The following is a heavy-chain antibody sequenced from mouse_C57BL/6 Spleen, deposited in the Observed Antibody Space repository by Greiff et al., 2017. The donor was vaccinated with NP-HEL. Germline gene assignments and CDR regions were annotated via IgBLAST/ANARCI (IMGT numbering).Heavy chain of an antibody. D-gene: IGHD2-5*01. V-gene: IGHV1-82*01. Sequence: QVQLQQSGPELVKPGASVKISCKASGYAFSSSWMNWVKQRPGKGLEWIGRIYPGDGDTNYNGKFKGKATLTADKSSSTAYMQLSSLTSEDSAVYFCARGDYDSNLGDYWGQGTSVTVSA. CDR2: IYPGDGDT. CDR3: ARGDYDSNLGDY. CDR1: GYAFSSSW. J-gene: IGHJ4*01.